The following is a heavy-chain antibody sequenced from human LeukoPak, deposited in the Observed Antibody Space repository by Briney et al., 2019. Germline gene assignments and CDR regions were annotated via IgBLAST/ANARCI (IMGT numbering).Heavy chain of an antibody. D-gene: IGHD2-15*01. V-gene: IGHV3-74*01. CDR1: GFTFSSYW. J-gene: IGHJ5*02. CDR2: INSDVSST. CDR3: ARGRYCSGGSCLLIIWFDP. Sequence: GGSLRLSCAASGFTFSSYWMHWVRQAPGKGLVWVSRINSDVSSTSYADSVRGRFTISRDNAKNTLYLQLNSVRAEDTAVYYCARGRYCSGGSCLLIIWFDPWGQGTLV.